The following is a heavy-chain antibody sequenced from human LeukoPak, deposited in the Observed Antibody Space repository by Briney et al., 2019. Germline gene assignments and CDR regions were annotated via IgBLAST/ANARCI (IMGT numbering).Heavy chain of an antibody. Sequence: PGGSLRLSCAASGFTFSSYWMSWVRQAPGKGLEWVANIKQDGSEKYYVDSVKGRFTISRDNAKNSLYLQMNSLRAEDTAVYYCARHKAMDSSSWYPDYWAQVTLVNV. CDR2: IKQDGSEK. V-gene: IGHV3-7*01. CDR3: ARHKAMDSSSWYPDY. CDR1: GFTFSSYW. J-gene: IGHJ4*02. D-gene: IGHD6-13*01.